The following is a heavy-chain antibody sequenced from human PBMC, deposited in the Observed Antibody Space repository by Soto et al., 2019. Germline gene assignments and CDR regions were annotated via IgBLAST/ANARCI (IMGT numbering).Heavy chain of an antibody. D-gene: IGHD1-26*01. CDR3: ARNSEWEVLPFFDF. CDR2: IYWDDDK. CDR1: GFSLNTSGVG. V-gene: IGHV2-5*02. Sequence: SGPTLVNPTQTLTLTCTFSGFSLNTSGVGVGWIGQPPGKALEWLALIYWDDDKRYSPSLKSRLTITKDTSKNQVVLTMNSLQTEDTAVYYCARNSEWEVLPFFDFWGLGTLVTVSS. J-gene: IGHJ4*02.